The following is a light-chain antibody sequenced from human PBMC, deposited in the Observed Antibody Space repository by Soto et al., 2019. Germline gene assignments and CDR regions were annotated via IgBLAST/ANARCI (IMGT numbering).Light chain of an antibody. J-gene: IGKJ4*01. V-gene: IGKV4-1*01. CDR3: QQYYSPPLT. CDR1: QSVLYRSNNKNY. CDR2: WAS. Sequence: DIVMTQSPDSLAVSLGERATINCKSSQSVLYRSNNKNYLAWYQQKPRQAPRLLIYWASTRESGVPDRFSGGGSGTDFTLTISSLQAEDVAVYYCQQYYSPPLTFGGGTKVDIK.